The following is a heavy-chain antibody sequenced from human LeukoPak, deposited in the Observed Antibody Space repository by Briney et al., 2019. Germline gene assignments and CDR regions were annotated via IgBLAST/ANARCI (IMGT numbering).Heavy chain of an antibody. Sequence: GGSLRLSCAASGFTFSSYEMNWVRQAPGKGLEWVSYISSSGNTISYADSVKGRFTISRDNAKNSLYLQVISLRAEDTAVYYCARGTSIAARYDAFDIWGQGTMVTVSS. D-gene: IGHD6-6*01. V-gene: IGHV3-48*03. CDR1: GFTFSSYE. J-gene: IGHJ3*02. CDR2: ISSSGNTI. CDR3: ARGTSIAARYDAFDI.